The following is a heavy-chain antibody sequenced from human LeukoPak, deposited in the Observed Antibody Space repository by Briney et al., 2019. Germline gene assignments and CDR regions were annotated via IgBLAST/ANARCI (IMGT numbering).Heavy chain of an antibody. CDR2: ISGYTGNT. CDR1: GYTFISFG. J-gene: IGHJ4*02. D-gene: IGHD6-6*01. Sequence: ASVKVSCKASGYTFISFGFSWVRQAPGQGPEWMGWISGYTGNTNYAQRFQGRATMTTDTSTSTAYMELRTLRSDDTAVYYCVRDLNSAARSFFDYWGPGTPVTVSS. CDR3: VRDLNSAARSFFDY. V-gene: IGHV1-18*01.